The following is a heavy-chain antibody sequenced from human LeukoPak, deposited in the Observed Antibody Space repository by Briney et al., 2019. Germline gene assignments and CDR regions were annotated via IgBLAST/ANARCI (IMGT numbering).Heavy chain of an antibody. V-gene: IGHV1-8*02. D-gene: IGHD3-3*01. J-gene: IGHJ1*01. CDR3: ARALRFLEWLSPRDEYFQH. CDR1: GYTFTSYD. Sequence: ASVKVSCKASGYTFTSYDINWVRQVTGQGLEWMGWMNPNSGNTGYAQKFQGRVTMTRDTSISTAYMELSRLRSDDTAVYYCARALRFLEWLSPRDEYFQHWGQGTLVTVSS. CDR2: MNPNSGNT.